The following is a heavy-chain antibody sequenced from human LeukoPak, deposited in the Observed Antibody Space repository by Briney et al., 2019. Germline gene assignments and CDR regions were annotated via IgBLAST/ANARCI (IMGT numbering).Heavy chain of an antibody. CDR3: ARSPRLQYYFDY. CDR1: GFTFSSYA. CDR2: ISGSGGST. Sequence: GGSLRLSCAASGFTFSSYAMSWVRQAPGKGLEWVSAISGSGGSTYYADSVKGRFTISRDNSKNTLYLQMNSLRAEDTAVYYCARSPRLQYYFDYWGQGTLVTVSS. V-gene: IGHV3-23*01. D-gene: IGHD6-25*01. J-gene: IGHJ4*02.